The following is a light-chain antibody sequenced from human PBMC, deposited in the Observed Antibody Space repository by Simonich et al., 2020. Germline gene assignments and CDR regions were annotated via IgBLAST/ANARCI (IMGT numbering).Light chain of an antibody. J-gene: IGKJ5*01. CDR1: QSLLHSDGKTY. CDR2: DVS. CDR3: MQSIQLPRIT. V-gene: IGKV2D-29*02. Sequence: DIVMTQTPLSLSVTPGQPASISCKSSQSLLHSDGKTYLYWYLQKPGQSPQLLIYDVSNRFSGVPNRFSGSGSGTDFTLKISRVEAEDVGVYYCMQSIQLPRITFGQGTRLEIK.